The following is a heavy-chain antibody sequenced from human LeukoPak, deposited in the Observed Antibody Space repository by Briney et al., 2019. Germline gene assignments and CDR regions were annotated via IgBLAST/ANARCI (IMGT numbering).Heavy chain of an antibody. V-gene: IGHV4-30-4*08. Sequence: PSETLSLTCTVSGGSISSGDYYWSWIRQPPGKGLEWIGYIYYSGSTYHNPSLKSRVTISVGTSKNQFSLKLSSVTAADTAVYYCARSYYDILTGYRNFDYWGQGTLVTVYS. CDR3: ARSYYDILTGYRNFDY. J-gene: IGHJ4*02. CDR2: IYYSGST. D-gene: IGHD3-9*01. CDR1: GGSISSGDYY.